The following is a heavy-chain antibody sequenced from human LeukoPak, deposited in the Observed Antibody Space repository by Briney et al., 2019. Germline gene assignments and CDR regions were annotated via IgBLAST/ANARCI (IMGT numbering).Heavy chain of an antibody. J-gene: IGHJ4*02. CDR3: GKHDSASYY. V-gene: IGHV3-30*02. CDR1: GFIFSSDG. Sequence: PGGSLRLSCVASGFIFSSDGMHWVRQAPGRGLEWVAFTRSDGTDKYYTDSVKGRFTISRDNSKNTLYLQMNSLRSEDTAVYYCGKHDSASYYWGQGTLVTVSS. D-gene: IGHD2/OR15-2a*01. CDR2: TRSDGTDK.